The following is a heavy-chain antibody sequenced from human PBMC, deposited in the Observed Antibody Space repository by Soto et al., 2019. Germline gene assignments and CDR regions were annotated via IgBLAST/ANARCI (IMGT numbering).Heavy chain of an antibody. V-gene: IGHV2-26*01. CDR2: IFSNDEK. CDR3: ARAPGITISSGGMDV. Sequence: SGPTLVNPTETLTLTCTVSGFSLSNARMGVSWIRQPPGKALEWLAHIFSNDEKSYSTSLKSRLTISKDTSKSQVVLTMTNMDPVDTATYYCARAPGITISSGGMDVWGQGTTVTVSS. CDR1: GFSLSNARMG. D-gene: IGHD3-3*01. J-gene: IGHJ6*02.